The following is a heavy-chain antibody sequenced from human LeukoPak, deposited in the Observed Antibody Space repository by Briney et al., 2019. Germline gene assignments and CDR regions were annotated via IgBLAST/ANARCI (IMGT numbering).Heavy chain of an antibody. Sequence: GGSLRLSCTASGFTFSTYATHWVRQAPGKGLEYVSGISGNGRSTFYGSSVKGRFTVSRDNSKDTLYLQMGSLRAEDTAVYYCARDLQWLAACDNWGQGTLVTVSS. CDR2: ISGNGRST. V-gene: IGHV3-64*01. D-gene: IGHD6-19*01. CDR3: ARDLQWLAACDN. J-gene: IGHJ4*02. CDR1: GFTFSTYA.